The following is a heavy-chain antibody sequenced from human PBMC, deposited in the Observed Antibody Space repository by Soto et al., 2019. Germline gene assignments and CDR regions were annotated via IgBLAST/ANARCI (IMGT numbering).Heavy chain of an antibody. Sequence: SETMSVTCTVAGGYIRSYYWNWISKPPGKGLEWIGYMYYGGSTNYNPSLKSRVTVSGDTSKNEFSLKLRSVTAADTAVYYCARSTGYGDSYFDYWGQGTLVTVSS. V-gene: IGHV4-59*01. D-gene: IGHD4-17*01. J-gene: IGHJ4*02. CDR1: GGYIRSYY. CDR3: ARSTGYGDSYFDY. CDR2: MYYGGST.